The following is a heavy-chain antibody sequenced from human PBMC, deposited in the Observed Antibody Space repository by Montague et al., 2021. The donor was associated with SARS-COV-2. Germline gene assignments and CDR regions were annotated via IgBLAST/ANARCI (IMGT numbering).Heavy chain of an antibody. D-gene: IGHD2-8*01. CDR2: IYYSGST. J-gene: IGHJ5*02. Sequence: SETLSLTCTVSGGSISSSSYYWGWIRQLPGKGLEWIGSIYYSGSTYYNPSLKSRVTISVDTSKNQFSLKLSSVTAADTAVYYCARQSQAEIVLMVYDMGGWFDPWGQGTLVTVSS. CDR1: GGSISSSSYY. CDR3: ARQSQAEIVLMVYDMGGWFDP. V-gene: IGHV4-39*01.